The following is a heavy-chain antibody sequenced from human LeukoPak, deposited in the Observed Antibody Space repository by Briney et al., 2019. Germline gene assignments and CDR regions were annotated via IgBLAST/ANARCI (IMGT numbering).Heavy chain of an antibody. CDR2: IYYSGST. CDR1: GGSISSGDYY. D-gene: IGHD2-21*02. V-gene: IGHV4-39*01. J-gene: IGHJ4*02. Sequence: SETLSLTCTVSGGSISSGDYYWGWIRQPPGKGLEWIGSIYYSGSTYYNPSLKSRITISVDTSKNQFSLKLSSVTAADTAVFYCARLYCGGDCYSDYWGQGILVTVSS. CDR3: ARLYCGGDCYSDY.